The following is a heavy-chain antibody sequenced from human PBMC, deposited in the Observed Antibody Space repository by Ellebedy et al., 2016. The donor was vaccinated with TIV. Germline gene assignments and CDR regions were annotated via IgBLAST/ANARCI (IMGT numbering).Heavy chain of an antibody. CDR2: VNPRGGST. Sequence: AASVKVSCKASGYTFTRYYMHWVRQAPGQGLEWMGIVNPRGGSTSYAQKLQGRVTMTRDTSTSTVYMELSSLRSEDTAVYYCARDPRGTTVVLPFDPWGQGTLVTVSS. CDR3: ARDPRGTTVVLPFDP. V-gene: IGHV1-46*04. J-gene: IGHJ5*02. CDR1: GYTFTRYY. D-gene: IGHD4-23*01.